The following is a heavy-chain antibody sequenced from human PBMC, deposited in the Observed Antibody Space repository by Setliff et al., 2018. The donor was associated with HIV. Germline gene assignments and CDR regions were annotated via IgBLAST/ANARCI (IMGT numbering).Heavy chain of an antibody. J-gene: IGHJ3*01. D-gene: IGHD4-17*01. Sequence: TLSLTCTVSGGSISSGDYHWSWIRQHPGEGLEWIAYIQYSERTNFNPSLKSRVTISVDTSKNQFSLKLSSVTAADTAVYYCARVQMAYAAFDVWGQGTMVTVSS. CDR1: GGSISSGDYH. CDR2: IQYSERT. CDR3: ARVQMAYAAFDV. V-gene: IGHV4-31*02.